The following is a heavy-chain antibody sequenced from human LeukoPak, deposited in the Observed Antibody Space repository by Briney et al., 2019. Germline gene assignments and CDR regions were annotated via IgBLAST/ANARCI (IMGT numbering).Heavy chain of an antibody. V-gene: IGHV4-39*07. CDR3: AREVRYSYGHPQVLGY. CDR2: INHSGST. CDR1: GGSTISTTYY. D-gene: IGHD5-18*01. J-gene: IGHJ4*02. Sequence: SETLSLTCTVSGGSTISTTYYWGWIRQPPGKGLEWIGEINHSGSTNYNPSLKSRVTISVDTSKNQFSLKLSSVTAADTAVYYCAREVRYSYGHPQVLGYWGQGTLVTVSS.